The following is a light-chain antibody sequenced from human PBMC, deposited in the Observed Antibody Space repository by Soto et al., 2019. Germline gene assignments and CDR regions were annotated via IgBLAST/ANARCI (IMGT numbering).Light chain of an antibody. CDR2: DVS. CDR1: SSDVGGYNY. Sequence: QSALTQPRSVSGSPGQSVTISCTGTSSDVGGYNYVSWYQQHPGKAPKLMIYDVSKRPSGVPDRFSGSKSGNTASLTISGLQAEEEADYYCCSYAGSYTPFGGGTTLTVL. CDR3: CSYAGSYTP. V-gene: IGLV2-11*01. J-gene: IGLJ2*01.